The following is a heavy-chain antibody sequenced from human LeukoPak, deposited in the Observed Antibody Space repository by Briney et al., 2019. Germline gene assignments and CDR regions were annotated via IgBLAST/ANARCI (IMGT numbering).Heavy chain of an antibody. CDR1: GFTFSSYW. J-gene: IGHJ3*02. CDR3: ARKYYYGSGSYLDAFDI. V-gene: IGHV3-7*01. Sequence: GGSLRLSCAASGFTFSSYWMSWVRQAPGKGLEWVANIKQDGSEKYYVDSAMGRFTISRDNARNSLYLQMNSLRAEDTAVYYCARKYYYGSGSYLDAFDIWGQGTMVTVSS. D-gene: IGHD3-10*01. CDR2: IKQDGSEK.